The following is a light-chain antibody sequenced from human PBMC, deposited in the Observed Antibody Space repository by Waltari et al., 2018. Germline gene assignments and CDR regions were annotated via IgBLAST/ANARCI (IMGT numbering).Light chain of an antibody. Sequence: DIQMTQAPSSLSASLGARVIITCRASENIANYVSWYRQKPGTAPELLIYRISSLQSGVPSRFSGGGSGTDFTLTISRLQPEDFATYICQQSYSRPPTFGQGTKVEIK. CDR1: ENIANY. CDR3: QQSYSRPPT. J-gene: IGKJ2*01. V-gene: IGKV1-39*01. CDR2: RIS.